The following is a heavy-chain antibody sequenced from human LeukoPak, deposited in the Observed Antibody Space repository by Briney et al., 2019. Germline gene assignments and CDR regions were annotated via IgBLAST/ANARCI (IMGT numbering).Heavy chain of an antibody. D-gene: IGHD6-19*01. V-gene: IGHV4-59*01. CDR2: IYYSGST. CDR1: GGSISSYY. Sequence: SETLSLTCTVSGGSISSYYWSWLRQPPGKGLEWIGYIYYSGSTNYNPSLKSRVTISVDTSKNQFSLKLSSVTAADTAVYYCAREYQWLVDYWGQGTLVTVSS. J-gene: IGHJ4*02. CDR3: AREYQWLVDY.